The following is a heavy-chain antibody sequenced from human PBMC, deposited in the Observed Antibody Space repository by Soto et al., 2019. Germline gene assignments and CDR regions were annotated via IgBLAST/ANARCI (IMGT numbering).Heavy chain of an antibody. Sequence: GGSLRLSCVASGFTFSGSWMHWVRQGPGKGLVWVSRINEDGSDRNYADIVQGRFTISRDNAKNTVFLQMNSLTAEDAGVYYCARVDMVTRGIDTWGQGTLVTVSS. CDR1: GFTFSGSW. CDR2: INEDGSDR. V-gene: IGHV3-74*01. CDR3: ARVDMVTRGIDT. J-gene: IGHJ5*02. D-gene: IGHD2-8*01.